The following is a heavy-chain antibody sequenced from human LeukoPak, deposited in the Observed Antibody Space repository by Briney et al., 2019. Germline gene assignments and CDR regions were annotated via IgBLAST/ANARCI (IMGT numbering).Heavy chain of an antibody. CDR1: GLTLSDYW. D-gene: IGHD7-27*01. J-gene: IGHJ4*02. V-gene: IGHV3-7*01. CDR3: AAWGLYNY. Sequence: GGSLRLSCAASGLTLSDYWMNWVRQAPGKGLEWVANINLHGSVKLHVDSVEGRFTISRDNAKNSLFLQMTSLKVGDTAVYYCAAWGLYNYWGQGTLVTVSS. CDR2: INLHGSVK.